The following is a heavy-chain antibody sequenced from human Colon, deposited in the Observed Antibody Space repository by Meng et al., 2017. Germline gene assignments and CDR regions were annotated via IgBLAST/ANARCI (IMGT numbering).Heavy chain of an antibody. J-gene: IGHJ4*02. Sequence: QVQLVQSGAEVKKPGASVEVSCKASGYTFTDYYMHWVRQAPGQGLEWMGWINPNSGGTKYAQKFQGRVTMTRGTSISTTYMELIRLTSDDTAVYYCARSTPSLDYWGQGTLVTVSS. D-gene: IGHD2-15*01. CDR2: INPNSGGT. CDR1: GYTFTDYY. CDR3: ARSTPSLDY. V-gene: IGHV1-2*02.